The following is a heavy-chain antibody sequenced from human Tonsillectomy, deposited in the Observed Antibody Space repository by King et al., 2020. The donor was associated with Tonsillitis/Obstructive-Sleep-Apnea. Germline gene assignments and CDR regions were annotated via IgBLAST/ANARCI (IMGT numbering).Heavy chain of an antibody. CDR1: GFTFSSYA. J-gene: IGHJ4*02. V-gene: IGHV3-23*04. Sequence: VQLVESGGGLVQPGGSLRLSCAASGFTFSSYAMSWVRQAPGKGLEWVSAIVGAGYSTYYADSVKGRFTISRDNFKNTLFLQMNSLRAEDTAVYYCAKDLNSRSPRYYFDFWGQGTLVTVFS. CDR3: AKDLNSRSPRYYFDF. D-gene: IGHD4-23*01. CDR2: IVGAGYST.